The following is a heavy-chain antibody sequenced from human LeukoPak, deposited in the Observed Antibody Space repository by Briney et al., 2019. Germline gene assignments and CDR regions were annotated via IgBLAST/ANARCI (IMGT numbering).Heavy chain of an antibody. Sequence: SETLSLTCVVYGGSFSGYYWSWIRQPPGKGLEWLGEINHSGSTNYNPSLKSRVTISVDTSKNQFSLKLSSVTAADTAVYYCARVWRWYSGNNFDYWGQGTLVTVSS. CDR1: GGSFSGYY. CDR2: INHSGST. V-gene: IGHV4-34*01. D-gene: IGHD1-26*01. J-gene: IGHJ4*02. CDR3: ARVWRWYSGNNFDY.